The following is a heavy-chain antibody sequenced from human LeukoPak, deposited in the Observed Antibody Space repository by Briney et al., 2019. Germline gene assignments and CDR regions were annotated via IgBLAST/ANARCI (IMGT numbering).Heavy chain of an antibody. Sequence: PGGSLRLSCAASGFTFSNAWMSWVRQAPGKGLEWVSYISSSSSTIYYADSVKGRFTISRDNAKNSLYLQMNSLRDEDTAVYYCARAPYYYDSSGYPHDAFDIWGQGTMVTVSS. V-gene: IGHV3-48*02. CDR2: ISSSSSTI. D-gene: IGHD3-22*01. CDR1: GFTFSNAW. J-gene: IGHJ3*02. CDR3: ARAPYYYDSSGYPHDAFDI.